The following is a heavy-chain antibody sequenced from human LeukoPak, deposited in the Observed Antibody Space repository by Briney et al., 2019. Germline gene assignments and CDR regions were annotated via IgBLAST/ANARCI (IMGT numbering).Heavy chain of an antibody. J-gene: IGHJ6*02. CDR1: GFTFSESW. D-gene: IGHD3-16*01. Sequence: GGSLRLSCAASGFTFSESWMSWVRQAPGKGLEWVANMNQDGSEKDYVDSVKGRFTISRDNARKSLYLQMSSLRAEDTAVYYCATYSHWVAGDVWGQGTTVTVSS. CDR2: MNQDGSEK. CDR3: ATYSHWVAGDV. V-gene: IGHV3-7*01.